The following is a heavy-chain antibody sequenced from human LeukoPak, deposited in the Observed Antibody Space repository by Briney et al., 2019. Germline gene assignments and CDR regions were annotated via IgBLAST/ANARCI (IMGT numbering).Heavy chain of an antibody. CDR2: IYYSGST. Sequence: SVTLSLTCTVSGGSIRSYYWSWIRQPPGKGLEWIGYIYYSGSTNYNPSLKSRVSISVDTSKNQFSLKLSSVTAADTAVYYCARRGPYDAFDIWGQGTMVTVSS. CDR1: GGSIRSYY. CDR3: ARRGPYDAFDI. J-gene: IGHJ3*02. V-gene: IGHV4-59*08.